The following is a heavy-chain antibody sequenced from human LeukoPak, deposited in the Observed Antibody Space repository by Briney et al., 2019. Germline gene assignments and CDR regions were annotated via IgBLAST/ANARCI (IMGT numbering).Heavy chain of an antibody. CDR2: INHNGNVN. CDR3: ARGGGLDV. D-gene: IGHD3-16*01. CDR1: GFTFSSYW. J-gene: IGHJ6*02. Sequence: GSLRLSWAASGFTFSSYWMNWARQAPGKGLEWVASINHNGNVNYYVDSVKGRFTISRDNAKNSLYLQMGNLRAEDTAVYFCARGGGLDVWGQGATVTVSS. V-gene: IGHV3-7*03.